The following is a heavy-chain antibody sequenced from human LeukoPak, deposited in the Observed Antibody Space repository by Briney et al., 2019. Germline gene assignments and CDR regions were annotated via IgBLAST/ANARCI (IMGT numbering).Heavy chain of an antibody. V-gene: IGHV4-30-2*01. CDR3: ARLQQWLAPFDS. CDR1: GGSISSGGYS. J-gene: IGHJ4*02. D-gene: IGHD6-19*01. Sequence: SQTLSLTCAVSGGSISSGGYSWSWIRQPPGKGLEWIGYIYHSGSTYYNPSLKSRVTISVDTSKNQFSLKLSSVTAADTAVYYCARLQQWLAPFDSWGQGTLVTVSS. CDR2: IYHSGST.